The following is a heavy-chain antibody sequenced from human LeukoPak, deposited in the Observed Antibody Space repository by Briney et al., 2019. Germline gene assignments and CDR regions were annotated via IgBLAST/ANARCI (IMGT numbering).Heavy chain of an antibody. CDR2: IYSSGST. Sequence: SETLSLTCTVSGGSISSYYWNWIRQPAGKGLEWIGRIYSSGSTNYNPSLKSRVTMSVDTSKNQFSLKLSSVTAADTAVYYCARGNQHSSGWYRAFVYWGQGTLVTVSS. D-gene: IGHD6-19*01. CDR1: GGSISSYY. J-gene: IGHJ4*02. V-gene: IGHV4-4*07. CDR3: ARGNQHSSGWYRAFVY.